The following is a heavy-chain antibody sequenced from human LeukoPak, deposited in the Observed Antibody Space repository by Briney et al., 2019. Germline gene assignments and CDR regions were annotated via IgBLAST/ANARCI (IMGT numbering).Heavy chain of an antibody. D-gene: IGHD4-23*01. J-gene: IGHJ4*02. CDR3: ARGDYGGANSGILDS. Sequence: ASVKVSCKASGYTFTGYDMNWVRQAPGQGLEWMGLMNPNSGGTNYAQKFQCRVTMTRDTSISTAYMELSRLRSDDTDVYYCARGDYGGANSGILDSSGPGTLVTVSS. CDR2: MNPNSGGT. V-gene: IGHV1-2*02. CDR1: GYTFTGYD.